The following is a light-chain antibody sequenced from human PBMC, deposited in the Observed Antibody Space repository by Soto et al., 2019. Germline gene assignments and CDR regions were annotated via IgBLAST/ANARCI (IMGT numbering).Light chain of an antibody. CDR2: EVS. J-gene: IGLJ1*01. V-gene: IGLV2-23*02. CDR1: SSDVENYKL. CDR3: CSTVRAYV. Sequence: QSALNQPASVSGSPGQSVTISCTATSSDVENYKLVSWYQQHPGKAPKLIIYEVSKRPSGISNRFSGSKSANTASLIISGLQPEDEADYYFCSTVRAYVFGTGTKVTVL.